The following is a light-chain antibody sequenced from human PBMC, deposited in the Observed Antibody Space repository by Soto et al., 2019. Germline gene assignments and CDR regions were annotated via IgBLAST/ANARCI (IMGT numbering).Light chain of an antibody. CDR1: SSDVGDYNY. CDR2: EVS. J-gene: IGLJ2*01. V-gene: IGLV2-8*01. CDR3: SSNAGSNNLV. Sequence: QSALTQPPSASGTPGQSVTIPCTGTSSDVGDYNYVSWYQQHPGKAPKLVIYEVSRRPSGVPDRFSGSKSGNTASLTVSGLQAEDEADYYCSSNAGSNNLVFGGGTKLTGL.